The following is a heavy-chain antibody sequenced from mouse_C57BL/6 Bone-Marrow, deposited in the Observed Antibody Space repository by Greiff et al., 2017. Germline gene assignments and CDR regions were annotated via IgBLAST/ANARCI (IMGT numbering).Heavy chain of an antibody. CDR1: GFTFSSYA. CDR3: TRDPGTAWFAY. D-gene: IGHD2-14*01. J-gene: IGHJ3*01. V-gene: IGHV5-9-1*02. CDR2: ISSGGDYI. Sequence: EVQVVESGEGLVKPGGSLKLSCAASGFTFSSYAMSWVRQTPEKRLEWVAYISSGGDYIYYADTVKGRFTISRDNARNTLYLQMSSLKSEDTAMYYCTRDPGTAWFAYWGQGTLVTVSA.